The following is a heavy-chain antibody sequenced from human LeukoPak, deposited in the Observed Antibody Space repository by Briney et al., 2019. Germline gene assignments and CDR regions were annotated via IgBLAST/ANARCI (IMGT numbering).Heavy chain of an antibody. CDR2: IDSSSSTI. J-gene: IGHJ4*02. Sequence: PPGGSLRLSCAVSGFPFITYNINWVRQAPGKGLEWVSYIDSSSSTIYYADSVKCRFTVSRDNAKNSLDLKMNSLRADDTAVYYCVRDRGISFYFDYWGQGTLVTVSS. CDR3: VRDRGISFYFDY. CDR1: GFPFITYN. V-gene: IGHV3-48*01. D-gene: IGHD3-16*02.